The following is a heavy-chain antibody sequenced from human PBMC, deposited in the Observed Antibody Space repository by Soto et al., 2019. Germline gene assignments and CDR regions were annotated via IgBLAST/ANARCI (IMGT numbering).Heavy chain of an antibody. CDR3: ASDSSGSYYFDY. D-gene: IGHD6-19*01. CDR1: GGSISSYY. Sequence: SETLSLTSTVAGGSISSYYWSWIRQPPGKGLEWIGYIYYSGSTNYNPSLKSRVTISVDTFKDQFSLKVSSVTAADTAVYYCASDSSGSYYFDYWAREPWSPSP. V-gene: IGHV4-59*01. J-gene: IGHJ4*02. CDR2: IYYSGST.